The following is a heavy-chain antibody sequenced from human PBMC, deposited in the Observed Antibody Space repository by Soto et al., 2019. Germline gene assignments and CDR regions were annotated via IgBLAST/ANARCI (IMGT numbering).Heavy chain of an antibody. CDR1: GFTFSTYS. CDR2: ISSSSSYI. V-gene: IGHV3-21*01. D-gene: IGHD6-13*01. J-gene: IGHJ4*02. Sequence: GGSLRLSCAASGFTFSTYSMDWVRQAPGKGLEWVSSISSSSSYIYYEDSVKGRFTISRDNAKNSLYLQMNSLRAEDTAVYYCTSAKSSSFSDYWGQGTLVTVSS. CDR3: TSAKSSSFSDY.